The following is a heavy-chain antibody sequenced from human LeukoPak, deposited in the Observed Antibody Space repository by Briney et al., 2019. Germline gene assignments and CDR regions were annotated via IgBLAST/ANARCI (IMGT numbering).Heavy chain of an antibody. CDR3: ARFTTVVPAFWYFDL. CDR1: GASISNYY. J-gene: IGHJ2*01. D-gene: IGHD4-23*01. CDR2: IFYSGTT. Sequence: KPSETLSLNCTVSGASISNYYWSWIRQPPGKGLEWIGYIFYSGTTNYNPSLKSRVTVSLDTSKNQFSLQLRSVTAADTAVYYCARFTTVVPAFWYFDLWGRGTLVTVSS. V-gene: IGHV4-59*08.